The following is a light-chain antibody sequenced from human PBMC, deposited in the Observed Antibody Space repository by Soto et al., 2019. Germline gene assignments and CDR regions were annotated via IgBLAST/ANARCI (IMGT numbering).Light chain of an antibody. CDR1: QSVSSY. V-gene: IGKV3-11*01. CDR3: QQRSNWHPIT. J-gene: IGKJ5*01. Sequence: ILLTQSPSTLSLSPGERATLSCGASQSVSSYLAWYQQKPGQAPRLLIYDASNRATGIPARFTGSGSGTDFTLTISSLEHEDFAVYYCQQRSNWHPITFGQGTRLEIK. CDR2: DAS.